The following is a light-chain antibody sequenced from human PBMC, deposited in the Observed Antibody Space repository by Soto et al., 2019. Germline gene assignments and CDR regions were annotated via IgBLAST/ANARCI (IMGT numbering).Light chain of an antibody. V-gene: IGKV3-15*01. CDR1: QSVSSN. CDR2: GAS. CDR3: QQYNNGWT. J-gene: IGKJ1*01. Sequence: EIVMTQSPATLSVSPGERATLSCRASQSVSSNLAWYQQKPGQAPRLLIYGASTRATGIPARFSGSGSGTEFTRTISSLQSEDVAVYYCQQYNNGWTFGQGTKVEIK.